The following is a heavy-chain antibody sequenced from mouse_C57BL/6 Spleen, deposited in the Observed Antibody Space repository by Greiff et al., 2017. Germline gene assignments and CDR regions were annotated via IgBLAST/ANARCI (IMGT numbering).Heavy chain of an antibody. D-gene: IGHD2-4*01. J-gene: IGHJ1*03. Sequence: EVKLVESGGGLVKPGGSLKLSCAASGFTFSSYAMSWVRQTPEKRLEWVATISDGGSYTYYPDNVKGRFTISRDNAKNNLYLQMSHLKSEDTAMYYCARGGDYDVSYWYFDVWGTGTTVTVSS. CDR3: ARGGDYDVSYWYFDV. V-gene: IGHV5-4*03. CDR2: ISDGGSYT. CDR1: GFTFSSYA.